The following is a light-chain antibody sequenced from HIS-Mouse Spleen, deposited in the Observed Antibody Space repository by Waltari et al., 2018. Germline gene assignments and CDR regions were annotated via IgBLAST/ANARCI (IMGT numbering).Light chain of an antibody. Sequence: QSALTQPASVSGSPGQSITIPCTGTSSDVGGYNYVFWYQQHPGKAPKLMIYDVSNRPSGVSNRFSGSKSGNTASLTISGLQAEDEADYYCSSYTSSSTLVVFGGGTKLTVL. V-gene: IGLV2-14*03. J-gene: IGLJ2*01. CDR2: DVS. CDR1: SSDVGGYNY. CDR3: SSYTSSSTLVV.